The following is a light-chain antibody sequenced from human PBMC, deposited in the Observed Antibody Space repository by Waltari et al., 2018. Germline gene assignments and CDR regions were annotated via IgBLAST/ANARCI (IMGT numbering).Light chain of an antibody. V-gene: IGLV2-23*01. J-gene: IGLJ3*02. Sequence: QSALTQPASVSGSPGQSITISCTGTSSDVGNYNLVSWYQQDPGKAPKVMIYDDNRRPPGVSDRFSGTKSGNTASLTIAGVQAEDEADYYCCSYAGSYTWVFGGGTKLTVL. CDR2: DDN. CDR1: SSDVGNYNL. CDR3: CSYAGSYTWV.